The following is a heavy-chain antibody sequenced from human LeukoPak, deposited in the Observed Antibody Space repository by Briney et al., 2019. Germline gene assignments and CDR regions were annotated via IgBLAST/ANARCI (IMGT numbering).Heavy chain of an antibody. CDR2: ISGSGGST. D-gene: IGHD3-22*01. V-gene: IGHV3-23*01. J-gene: IGHJ6*04. Sequence: GGSLRLSCAASGFTFSSYAMSWVRQAPGKGLEWVSAISGSGGSTYYADSVKGRFTISRDNSKNTLYLQMNSLRAEDTAVCYCAKADSSGWRHYYYGMDVWGKGTTATVSS. CDR3: AKADSSGWRHYYYGMDV. CDR1: GFTFSSYA.